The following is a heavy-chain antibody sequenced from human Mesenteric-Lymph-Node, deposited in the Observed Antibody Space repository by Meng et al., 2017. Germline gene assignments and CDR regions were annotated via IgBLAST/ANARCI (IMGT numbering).Heavy chain of an antibody. J-gene: IGHJ4*02. CDR3: GRDQGRQLINH. CDR1: GGSGSSGSYY. CDR2: IYYSGST. V-gene: IGHV4-61*01. D-gene: IGHD1-1*01. Sequence: QGHRRHAGPGPVSPSETLALTCTVSGGSGSSGSYYWSWIRQPPGKGLEWIGYIYYSGSTNYNPSLKSRVVISVDRSKNQFSLNLSSVTAADTAVYYCGRDQGRQLINHWGQGTLVTVSS.